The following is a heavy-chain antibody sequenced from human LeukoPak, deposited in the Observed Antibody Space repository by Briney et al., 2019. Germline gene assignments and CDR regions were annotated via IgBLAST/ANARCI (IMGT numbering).Heavy chain of an antibody. D-gene: IGHD3-3*01. Sequence: ASVKVSCKASGYTFTGYYMHWVRQAPGQGLEWMGRINPNSGCTNYAQKFQGRVTMTRDTSISTAYMEMSRLRSDDTAVYYCASADTIFGVVIGSGAFDIWGQGTMVTVSS. J-gene: IGHJ3*02. V-gene: IGHV1-2*06. CDR1: GYTFTGYY. CDR3: ASADTIFGVVIGSGAFDI. CDR2: INPNSGCT.